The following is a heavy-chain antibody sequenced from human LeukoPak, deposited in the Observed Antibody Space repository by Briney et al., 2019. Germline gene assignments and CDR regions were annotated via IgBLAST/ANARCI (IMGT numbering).Heavy chain of an antibody. Sequence: GASVKVSCKASGYSFTDYDINWVRQAAGQGFEWLGWMNPKSGNTGYAQKFQGRVTMTRNTSINTAYMELSSLGSEDTAVYYCATLVVGYKFDPWGQGTLVTV. D-gene: IGHD2-15*01. J-gene: IGHJ5*02. CDR2: MNPKSGNT. V-gene: IGHV1-8*01. CDR3: ATLVVGYKFDP. CDR1: GYSFTDYD.